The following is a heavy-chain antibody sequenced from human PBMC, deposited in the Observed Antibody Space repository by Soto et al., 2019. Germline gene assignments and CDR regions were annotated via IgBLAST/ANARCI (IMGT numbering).Heavy chain of an antibody. J-gene: IGHJ4*02. Sequence: QVQLVASGGGVVQPGRSLRLSCVASGFTFSSYALHWVRQSPGKELEWVAVISYDGSNKDYADSVKGRFTISRDNSKNTLYLQMTGLRAEDTAVYYCARDPELFDRGGYYFDYLGQQTLVTVS. V-gene: IGHV3-30-3*01. CDR1: GFTFSSYA. CDR3: ARDPELFDRGGYYFDY. CDR2: ISYDGSNK. D-gene: IGHD6-19*01.